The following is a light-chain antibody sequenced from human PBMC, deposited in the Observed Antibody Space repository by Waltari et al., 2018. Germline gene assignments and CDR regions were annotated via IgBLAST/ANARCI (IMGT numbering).Light chain of an antibody. J-gene: IGLJ3*02. CDR1: SSDVGGYNY. CDR3: CSFTSRSTWV. Sequence: QSALTQPASVSGSPGQSITISCTGNSSDVGGYNYGSWYQQHPGKVPKLLIFDVRNRPSGVSNRFSGSKSGNTASLTISGLQAEDESDYYCCSFTSRSTWVFGGGTKLTVL. CDR2: DVR. V-gene: IGLV2-14*01.